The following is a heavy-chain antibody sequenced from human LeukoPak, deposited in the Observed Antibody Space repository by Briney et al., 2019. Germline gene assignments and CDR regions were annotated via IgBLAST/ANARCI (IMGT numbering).Heavy chain of an antibody. Sequence: GGSLRLSCAASGFTFSTYAMSWVRQAPGKGLEWVSAVRGSGSDTYYADSVKGRFTISRDNSKNTVFLQMNSLRAGDTAVYYCARAPTPHASYYDFWSGYYSPHYYYGMDVWGQGTTVTVSS. CDR1: GFTFSTYA. CDR2: VRGSGSDT. V-gene: IGHV3-23*01. CDR3: ARAPTPHASYYDFWSGYYSPHYYYGMDV. J-gene: IGHJ6*02. D-gene: IGHD3-3*01.